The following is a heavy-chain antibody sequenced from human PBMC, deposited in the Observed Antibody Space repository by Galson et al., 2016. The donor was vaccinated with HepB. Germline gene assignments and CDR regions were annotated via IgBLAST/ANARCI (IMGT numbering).Heavy chain of an antibody. CDR1: GFTFSRYA. CDR3: ARGGGYSSGWYSF. J-gene: IGHJ4*02. D-gene: IGHD6-13*01. Sequence: SLRLSCAASGFTFSRYAMSWVRQAPGKGLEWVSGISGNGATSDWADSVKGRFTISRDNAQNSLYLQMNRLRAEDTAVYYCARGGGYSSGWYSFWGQGTLVTVSS. CDR2: ISGNGATS. V-gene: IGHV3-23*01.